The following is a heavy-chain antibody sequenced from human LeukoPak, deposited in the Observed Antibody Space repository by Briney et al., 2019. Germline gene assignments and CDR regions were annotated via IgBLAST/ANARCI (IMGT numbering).Heavy chain of an antibody. V-gene: IGHV1-69*04. CDR2: IIPILGIA. J-gene: IGHJ5*02. CDR3: ARRFYGGNSP. CDR1: GGTFSSYA. Sequence: ASVKVSCKASGGTFSSYAISWVRQAPGQGLEWMGRIIPILGIANYAQKFQGRVTITADKSTSTAYMELSGLRSEDTAVYYCARRFYGGNSPWGQGTLVTVSS. D-gene: IGHD4-23*01.